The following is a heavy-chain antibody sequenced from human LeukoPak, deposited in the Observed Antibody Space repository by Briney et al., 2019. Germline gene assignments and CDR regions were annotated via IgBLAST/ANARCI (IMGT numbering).Heavy chain of an antibody. J-gene: IGHJ4*02. Sequence: PGASMKVSCKASGYTFTNYGISWVRQAPGQGLEWMAWINAYNGNTNYAQKFQDRVTMTTDTSTSTASMELRSLTSDDTAVYYCARDSSVAGSFDSWGQGTLVTVSS. CDR3: ARDSSVAGSFDS. V-gene: IGHV1-18*04. CDR1: GYTFTNYG. D-gene: IGHD6-19*01. CDR2: INAYNGNT.